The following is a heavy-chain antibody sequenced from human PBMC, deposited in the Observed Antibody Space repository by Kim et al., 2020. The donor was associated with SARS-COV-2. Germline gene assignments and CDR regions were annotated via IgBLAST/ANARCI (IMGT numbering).Heavy chain of an antibody. V-gene: IGHV3-11*01. Sequence: GGSLRLSCAASGFTFSDYYMSWIRQAPGKGLEWVSYISSSGSTIYYADSVKGRFTISRDNAKNSLYLQMNSLRAEDTAVYYCARVRGAAGPFYYYHYGMDVWGQGTTVTVSS. D-gene: IGHD6-13*01. J-gene: IGHJ6*02. CDR3: ARVRGAAGPFYYYHYGMDV. CDR1: GFTFSDYY. CDR2: ISSSGSTI.